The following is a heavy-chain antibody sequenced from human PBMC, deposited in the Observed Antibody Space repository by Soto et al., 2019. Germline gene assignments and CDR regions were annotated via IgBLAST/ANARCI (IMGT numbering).Heavy chain of an antibody. Sequence: PSGTLSLTGTLSGASSTRTTYFWAWNRPPPGRGLEWVGSIYYSGSTNYNPSLKSRVTISVDTSKNQFSLKLSSVTAADTAVYYCARERVAAVAGTYYYYYYGMDVWGQGTTVTVSS. CDR1: GASSTRTTYF. J-gene: IGHJ6*02. V-gene: IGHV4-39*07. D-gene: IGHD6-19*01. CDR3: ARERVAAVAGTYYYYYYGMDV. CDR2: IYYSGST.